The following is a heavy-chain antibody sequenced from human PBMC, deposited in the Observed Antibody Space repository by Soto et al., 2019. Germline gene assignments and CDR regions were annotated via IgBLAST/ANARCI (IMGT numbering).Heavy chain of an antibody. CDR2: IYSGGTT. CDR3: ARGRPGRGTDCCPIEY. CDR1: GFTVSSNY. J-gene: IGHJ4*02. D-gene: IGHD2-21*02. Sequence: EVQLVESGGGLVQPGGSLRLSCAASGFTVSSNYMSWVRQAPGKGLESVSFIYSGGTTYYADSVKGRFTISRGSSKNTVFLQMNRLRAEDTAVYYCARGRPGRGTDCCPIEYWGQGILVIVSS. V-gene: IGHV3-66*01.